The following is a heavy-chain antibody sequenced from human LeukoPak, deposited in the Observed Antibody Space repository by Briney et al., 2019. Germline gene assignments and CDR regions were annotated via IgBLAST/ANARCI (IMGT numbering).Heavy chain of an antibody. J-gene: IGHJ5*02. Sequence: SETLSLTCTVSGVPINSSSYYWGWFRQPPGQGLEWIAYIYYNGFTQYTPSLRRRVTISGDTSKNQFSLKLSSVTAADTAVYYRARSGREPRSNWFDPWGQGTLVIVSS. V-gene: IGHV4-39*07. D-gene: IGHD1-26*01. CDR2: IYYNGFT. CDR1: GVPINSSSYY. CDR3: ARSGREPRSNWFDP.